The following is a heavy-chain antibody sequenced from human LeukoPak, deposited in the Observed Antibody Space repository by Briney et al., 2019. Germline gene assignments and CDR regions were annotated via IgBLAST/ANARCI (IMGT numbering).Heavy chain of an antibody. CDR1: GYTFTSYD. J-gene: IGHJ4*02. D-gene: IGHD3-22*01. CDR3: ARDLGYYYDSSGYYDYFDY. V-gene: IGHV1-8*01. CDR2: MNPNSGNT. Sequence: GASVKVSCKASGYTFTSYDINWVRQATGQGLEWMGWMNPNSGNTGYAQKFQGRVTMTRDTSTSTVYMELSSLRSEDTAVYYCARDLGYYYDSSGYYDYFDYWGQGTLVTVSS.